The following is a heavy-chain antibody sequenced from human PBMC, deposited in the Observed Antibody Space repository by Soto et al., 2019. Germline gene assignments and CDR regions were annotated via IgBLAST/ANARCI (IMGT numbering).Heavy chain of an antibody. Sequence: PGGSLRLSCAASGFTFSSYSMNWVRQAPGKGLEWVSSISSSSSYIYYADSVKGRFTISRDNAKNSLYLQMNSLRAEDTAVYYCARVYCVRDHYWYFELWGRGTLVPVS. D-gene: IGHD1-26*01. CDR3: ARVYCVRDHYWYFEL. V-gene: IGHV3-21*01. CDR1: GFTFSSYS. CDR2: ISSSSSYI. J-gene: IGHJ2*01.